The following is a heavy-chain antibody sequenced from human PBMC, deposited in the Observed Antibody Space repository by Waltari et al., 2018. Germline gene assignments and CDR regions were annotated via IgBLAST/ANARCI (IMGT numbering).Heavy chain of an antibody. J-gene: IGHJ5*02. Sequence: QVQLQQWGAGLLKPSATLSRTCGASGESFSGHFWSWIPQPPGKGLEWIGEINHGGASKYNPSLKSRVTISIDTSKSQFSLKLTSVTAADTAVYYCARGRFDFWTGYYSSNYFDPWGPGTLVTVSS. V-gene: IGHV4-34*01. CDR2: INHGGAS. D-gene: IGHD3-3*01. CDR3: ARGRFDFWTGYYSSNYFDP. CDR1: GESFSGHF.